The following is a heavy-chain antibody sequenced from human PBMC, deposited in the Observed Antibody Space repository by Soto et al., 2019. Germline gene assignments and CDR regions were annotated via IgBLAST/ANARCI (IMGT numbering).Heavy chain of an antibody. V-gene: IGHV3-23*01. J-gene: IGHJ5*02. CDR3: AKLTVNYYDSSGYHDP. D-gene: IGHD3-22*01. CDR1: GFTFSSYA. Sequence: VGSLRLSCAASGFTFSSYAMSWVRQAPGKGLEWVSAISGSGGSTYYADYVKGRFTISRDNSKNTLYLQMNSLRAEDTAVYYCAKLTVNYYDSSGYHDPWGQGTLVTVSS. CDR2: ISGSGGST.